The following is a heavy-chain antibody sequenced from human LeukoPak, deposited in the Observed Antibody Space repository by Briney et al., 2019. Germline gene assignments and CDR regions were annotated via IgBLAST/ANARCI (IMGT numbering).Heavy chain of an antibody. D-gene: IGHD2-15*01. CDR3: ARGSDCSGGSCYGYYGMDV. J-gene: IGHJ6*02. CDR2: IIPIFGTA. CDR1: GYTFSSYA. Sequence: SVKVSCKASGYTFSSYAISWVRQAPGQGLEWMGGIIPIFGTANYAQKFQGRVTITADESTSTAYMELSSLRSEDTAVYYCARGSDCSGGSCYGYYGMDVWGQGTTVTVSS. V-gene: IGHV1-69*13.